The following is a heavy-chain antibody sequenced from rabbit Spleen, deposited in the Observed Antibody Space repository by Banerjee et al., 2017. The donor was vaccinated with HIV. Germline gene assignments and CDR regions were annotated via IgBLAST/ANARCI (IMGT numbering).Heavy chain of an antibody. V-gene: IGHV1S47*01. CDR1: GFDFSVYG. CDR3: ARVPNNNGDYTMLDL. CDR2: IYTGNVKT. D-gene: IGHD2-1*01. Sequence: QEQLVESGGGLVQPGGSLKLSCKASGFDFSVYGVSWVRQAPGKGLEWIACIYTGNVKTYYASWAKGRFTITRSTSLNTVTLQMTSLTAADTATCFCARVPNNNGDYTMLDLWGQGTLVTVS. J-gene: IGHJ3*01.